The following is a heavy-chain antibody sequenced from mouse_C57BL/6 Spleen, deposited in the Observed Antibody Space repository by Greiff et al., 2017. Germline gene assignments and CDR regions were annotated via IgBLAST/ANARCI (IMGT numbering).Heavy chain of an antibody. CDR3: SCSAGNYFDFGG. D-gene: IGHD2-1*01. CDR1: GYNITGDG. CDR2: IDPGSGDT. V-gene: IGHV14-4*01. Sequence: VQLQQSGAELVRPGASVKLSCKASGYNITGDGIHWVKQRTEQGLEWIGWIDPGSGDTEYDSKFKGKATMTSDTSSSTAYIKLSSLTSEDSAVYFCSCSAGNYFDFGGWGTGTTVT. J-gene: IGHJ1*03.